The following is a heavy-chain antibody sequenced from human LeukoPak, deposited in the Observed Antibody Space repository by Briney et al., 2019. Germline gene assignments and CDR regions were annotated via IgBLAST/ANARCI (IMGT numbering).Heavy chain of an antibody. V-gene: IGHV3-21*01. CDR3: ARGPYSSSSAWFDP. CDR2: ISSSSSYI. J-gene: IGHJ5*02. D-gene: IGHD6-6*01. Sequence: TTGGSLRLSCAASGFTFSSYSMNWVRQAPGKGLEWVSSISSSSSYIYYADSVKGRFTISRDNAKNSLYLQMNSLRAEDTAVYYCARGPYSSSSAWFDPWGQGTLVTVSS. CDR1: GFTFSSYS.